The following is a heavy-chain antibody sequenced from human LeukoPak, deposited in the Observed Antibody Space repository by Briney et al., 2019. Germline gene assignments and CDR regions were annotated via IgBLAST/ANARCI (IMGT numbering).Heavy chain of an antibody. CDR2: INHSGST. CDR3: ARIAGLNWFDP. J-gene: IGHJ5*02. Sequence: SETLSLTCTVSGGSISSSSYYWGWIRQPPGKGLEWIGEINHSGSTNYNPSLKSRVTISVDTSKNQFSLKLSSVTAADTAVYYCARIAGLNWFDPWGQGTLVTVSS. CDR1: GGSISSSSYY. V-gene: IGHV4-39*01.